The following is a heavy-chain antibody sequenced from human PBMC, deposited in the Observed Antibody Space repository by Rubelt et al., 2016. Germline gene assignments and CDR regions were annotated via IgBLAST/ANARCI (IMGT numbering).Heavy chain of an antibody. CDR3: ASRWALSF. CDR1: GDSVSSNNAA. V-gene: IGHV6-1*01. CDR2: TYYRSKWYN. D-gene: IGHD2-15*01. Sequence: QVRLQQSGSGLVRPSQTLSLTCAISGDSVSSNNAAWNWLRQSPSRGLEWLGRTYYRSKWYNDYAIFVKSRKIINPDKSKTPFYRQLHSLTAGDTAVYYCASRWALSFWRQGILVNVSS. J-gene: IGHJ4*02.